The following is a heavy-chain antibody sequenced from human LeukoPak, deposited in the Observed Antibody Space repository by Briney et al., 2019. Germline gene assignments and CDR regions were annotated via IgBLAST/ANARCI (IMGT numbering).Heavy chain of an antibody. Sequence: AASVKVSCKASGYTFTTYAMNWVRQAPGQGLEWMGWVNTNTGNPTYAQGFTGRFVFSLDTSVSTAYLQISSLKAEDTAVYYCARDETDLRVGYWGQGTLVTVSS. CDR1: GYTFTTYA. J-gene: IGHJ4*02. CDR2: VNTNTGNP. D-gene: IGHD3-3*01. V-gene: IGHV7-4-1*02. CDR3: ARDETDLRVGY.